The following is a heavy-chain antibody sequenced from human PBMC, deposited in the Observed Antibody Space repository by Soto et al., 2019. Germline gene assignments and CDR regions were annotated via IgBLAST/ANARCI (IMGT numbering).Heavy chain of an antibody. V-gene: IGHV4-38-2*02. CDR1: DYSITNGFN. CDR2: IXXSXXX. CDR3: ARDWGTGFYQLDS. Sequence: SVTLSVTCGVSDYSITNGFNWPWIRQPPGKGLXGIXXIXXSXXXXXNXXLKSRVTISSDASKNQISLKLSSVTAADTALYYCARDWGTGFYQLDSWGQGTLVPVSS. J-gene: IGHJ4*02. D-gene: IGHD2-2*01.